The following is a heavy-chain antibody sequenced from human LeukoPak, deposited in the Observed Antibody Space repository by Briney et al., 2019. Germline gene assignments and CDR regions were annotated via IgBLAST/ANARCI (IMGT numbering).Heavy chain of an antibody. Sequence: ASVKVSSKPSGYMFTTYYPHWVRQAPGQGLEWMGWINPHSGGTNYAQKFQGRVTMTRDTSISTVYMGLSSLRSDDTAVYYCARGGTGYSSGWLRAFDIWGQGTMVTVSA. CDR3: ARGGTGYSSGWLRAFDI. CDR2: INPHSGGT. CDR1: GYMFTTYY. V-gene: IGHV1-2*02. D-gene: IGHD6-19*01. J-gene: IGHJ3*02.